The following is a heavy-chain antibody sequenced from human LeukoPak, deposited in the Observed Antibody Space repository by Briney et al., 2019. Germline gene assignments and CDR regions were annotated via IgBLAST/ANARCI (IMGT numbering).Heavy chain of an antibody. CDR1: GFIFSSYG. Sequence: QPGGSLRLSCAASGFIFSSYGMHWVRQAPGKGLEWVANIKEDGSEKYYVDSVKGRFTISRDNAKNSLYLQMNSLGAEDTAVYYCATDVGADWGQGTLVTVSS. CDR2: IKEDGSEK. CDR3: ATDVGAD. J-gene: IGHJ4*02. V-gene: IGHV3-7*01.